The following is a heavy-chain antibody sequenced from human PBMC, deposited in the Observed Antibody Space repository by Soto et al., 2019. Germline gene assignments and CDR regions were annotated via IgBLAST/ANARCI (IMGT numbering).Heavy chain of an antibody. D-gene: IGHD2-2*01. V-gene: IGHV3-23*01. CDR2: ISGSGGST. J-gene: IGHJ5*02. Sequence: LRLSCAASGFTFSSYAMSWVRQAPGKGLEWVSAISGSGGSTYYADSVKGRLTISRDNSKNTLYLQMNSLRAEDTAVYYCAIWDIVVVPADNNWFDPWGQGTLVTVSS. CDR3: AIWDIVVVPADNNWFDP. CDR1: GFTFSSYA.